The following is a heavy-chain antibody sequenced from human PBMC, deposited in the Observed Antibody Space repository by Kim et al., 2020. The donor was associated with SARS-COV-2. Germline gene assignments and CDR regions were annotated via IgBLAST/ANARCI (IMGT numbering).Heavy chain of an antibody. CDR3: ARSNFDY. CDR2: SSITT. Sequence: SSITTYYADSVKGRFTISRDDAKNSLYLQMNSLRDDDAAVYYCARSNFDYWGQGTLVTVSS. J-gene: IGHJ4*02. V-gene: IGHV3-48*02.